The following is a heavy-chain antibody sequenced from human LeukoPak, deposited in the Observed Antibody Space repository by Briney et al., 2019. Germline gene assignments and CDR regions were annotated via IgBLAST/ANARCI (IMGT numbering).Heavy chain of an antibody. Sequence: GGSLRLSCAASGFTFSTSWMTWVRQASGKGLEWVATINQDGTEGYYLDSVKGRFTISRDNAKNSLSLQMNSLRGEDTAVYYCTRGHYGIDIWGQGIMVTVSS. J-gene: IGHJ3*02. CDR2: INQDGTEG. D-gene: IGHD3-10*01. CDR1: GFTFSTSW. CDR3: TRGHYGIDI. V-gene: IGHV3-7*01.